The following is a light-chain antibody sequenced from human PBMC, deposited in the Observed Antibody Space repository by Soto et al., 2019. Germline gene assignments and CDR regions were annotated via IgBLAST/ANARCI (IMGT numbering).Light chain of an antibody. Sequence: IGWTQSRGTLSLSPGEMATLSCRASQSVSSSYLAWYQQKPGQAHRLPIYGAYSRATGIQDRFSGSGSGTDFTLSIARLEPEDFAVYYCKEYDGAPNTFGLGPRLENK. CDR1: QSVSSSY. J-gene: IGKJ5*01. CDR3: KEYDGAPNT. CDR2: GAY. V-gene: IGKV3-20*01.